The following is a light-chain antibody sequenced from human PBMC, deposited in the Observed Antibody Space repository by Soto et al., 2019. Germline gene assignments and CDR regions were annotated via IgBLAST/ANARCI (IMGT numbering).Light chain of an antibody. CDR3: TSYTSSNTDV. V-gene: IGLV2-14*01. CDR2: DIT. Sequence: QSVLTQPASVSGSPGQSITISCTGTSSDVGYYNYVSWYQQRPGKAPKLMIYDITTRPSGVSYRFSGSKSGNTASLTISGLQAEDEADYYCTSYTSSNTDVFGTGTKLTVL. J-gene: IGLJ1*01. CDR1: SSDVGYYNY.